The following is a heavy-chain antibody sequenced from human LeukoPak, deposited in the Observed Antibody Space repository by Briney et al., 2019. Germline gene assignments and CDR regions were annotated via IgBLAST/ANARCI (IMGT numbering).Heavy chain of an antibody. CDR1: GFTFNSYA. V-gene: IGHV3-23*01. CDR2: ISDSGGNT. D-gene: IGHD6-6*01. J-gene: IGHJ4*02. CDR3: ARHRSSWLIDY. Sequence: GGSLRLSCAASGFTFNSYAMSWVRQAPWERLQWVSGISDSGGNTYYAGSVRGRFTISRDNSKNTLYLQMNSLRAEDTAVYYCARHRSSWLIDYWGQGTLVTVSS.